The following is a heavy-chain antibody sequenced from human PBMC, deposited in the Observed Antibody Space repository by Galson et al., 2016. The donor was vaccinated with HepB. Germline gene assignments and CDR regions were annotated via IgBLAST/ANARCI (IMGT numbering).Heavy chain of an antibody. Sequence: SLRLSCAVSGFSFTTYAMTWVRQAPAKGREWVSKISYCESDTHYADSVKGRFTISRDKSKNTVYMQMNSLRADDPALHYCASRKGRRTGLDYWGQGTLVTVSS. CDR2: ISYCESDT. J-gene: IGHJ4*02. CDR3: ASRKGRRTGLDY. V-gene: IGHV3-23*01. D-gene: IGHD1-14*01. CDR1: GFSFTTYA.